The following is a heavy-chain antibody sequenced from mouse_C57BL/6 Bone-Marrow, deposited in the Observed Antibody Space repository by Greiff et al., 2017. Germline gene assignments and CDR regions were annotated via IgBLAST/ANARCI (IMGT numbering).Heavy chain of an antibody. CDR1: GYTFTSYW. J-gene: IGHJ3*01. V-gene: IGHV1-55*01. Sequence: QVQLQQPGAELVKPGASVKMSCKASGYTFTSYWITWVKQRPGQGLEWIGDIYPGSGSTNYNEKFKSKATLTVDTSSSTAYMQLSSLTSEDSAVYYCARDSIYYYGSSLFAYWGQGTLVTVSA. CDR3: ARDSIYYYGSSLFAY. CDR2: IYPGSGST. D-gene: IGHD1-1*01.